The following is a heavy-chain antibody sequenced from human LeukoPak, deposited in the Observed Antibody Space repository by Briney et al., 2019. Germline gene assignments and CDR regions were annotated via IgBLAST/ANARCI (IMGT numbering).Heavy chain of an antibody. V-gene: IGHV3-23*01. CDR1: GFTFSTYA. CDR3: AKGGSPRAYGSGSYSDY. Sequence: GGSLRLSCAASGFTFSTYAMSWVRQAPGKGLERVSSIRGSGGSTYYVDSVRGRFTISRDNSKNTLYLQMNSLRAEDTARYYCAKGGSPRAYGSGSYSDYWGQGTLVTVSS. D-gene: IGHD3-10*01. CDR2: IRGSGGST. J-gene: IGHJ4*02.